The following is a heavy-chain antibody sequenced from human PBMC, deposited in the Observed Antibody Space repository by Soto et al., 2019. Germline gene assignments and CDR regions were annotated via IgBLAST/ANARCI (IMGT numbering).Heavy chain of an antibody. CDR1: GDSVSSNSAA. CDR2: TYYRSKWYN. Sequence: SQTLSLTCAISGDSVSSNSAAWNWIRQSPSRGLEWLGRTYYRSKWYNDYAVSVKSRITINPDTSKSQFSLQLNSVTPEDTAVYYCARQEVAGNPGAVDYWGQGTLVTVSS. D-gene: IGHD6-19*01. J-gene: IGHJ4*02. CDR3: ARQEVAGNPGAVDY. V-gene: IGHV6-1*01.